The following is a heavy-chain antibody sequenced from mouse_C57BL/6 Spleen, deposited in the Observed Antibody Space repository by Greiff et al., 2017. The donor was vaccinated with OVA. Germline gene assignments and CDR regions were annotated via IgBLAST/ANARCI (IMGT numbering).Heavy chain of an antibody. Sequence: VQLKESGGGLVKPGGSLKLSCAAFGFTFSDDGIHWVRQAPEKGREWVAYISSGSRTSYYADTLKGRFTISRDNAKNAVFLQMTSLRSEDTAMYYCARPVTTVEGYYFDYWGHGTTLTVSS. V-gene: IGHV5-17*01. D-gene: IGHD1-1*01. CDR1: GFTFSDDG. CDR3: ARPVTTVEGYYFDY. CDR2: ISSGSRTS. J-gene: IGHJ2*01.